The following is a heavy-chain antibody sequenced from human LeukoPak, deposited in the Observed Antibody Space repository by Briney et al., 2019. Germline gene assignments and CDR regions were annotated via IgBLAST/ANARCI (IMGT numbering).Heavy chain of an antibody. CDR3: ARGPLRYWYSSSSLYYYMDV. V-gene: IGHV3-23*01. CDR1: GLTFSNSA. CDR2: VGSTGGRT. J-gene: IGHJ6*03. D-gene: IGHD6-6*01. Sequence: GGSLRLSCVVSGLTFSNSALTWVRQAPGKGLECVSGVGSTGGRTFYTDSVRGRFTISRDNSKNTLYLQMNSLRAADTAVYYCARGPLRYWYSSSSLYYYMDVWGKGTTVTVSS.